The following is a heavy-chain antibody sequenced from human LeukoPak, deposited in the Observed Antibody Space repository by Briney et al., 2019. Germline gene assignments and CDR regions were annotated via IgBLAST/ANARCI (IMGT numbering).Heavy chain of an antibody. D-gene: IGHD3-3*02. CDR2: IFSHGET. J-gene: IGHJ4*02. V-gene: IGHV3-66*01. CDR1: GFTVGNNY. Sequence: PGGSLRLSCAASGFTVGNNYMDWVRQAPGKGLEWVSLIFSHGETSYADSVKGRFTISRDNSKNTLYLQMNGLRVEDTAVYYCARDPPAVSISTYAWGQGTLVTVSS. CDR3: ARDPPAVSISTYA.